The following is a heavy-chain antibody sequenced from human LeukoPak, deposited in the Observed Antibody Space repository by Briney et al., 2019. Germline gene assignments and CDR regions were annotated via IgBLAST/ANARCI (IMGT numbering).Heavy chain of an antibody. CDR2: ISSSSSII. Sequence: GGSLRLSCAASGFTFSSYNMNWVRQAPGKGLEWVSYISSSSSIIYYADSVKGRFTISRDNAKNSLYLQMNSLRAEDTAVYYCATLWFGELQAFDIWGQGTMVTVSS. CDR1: GFTFSSYN. CDR3: ATLWFGELQAFDI. D-gene: IGHD3-10*01. J-gene: IGHJ3*02. V-gene: IGHV3-48*04.